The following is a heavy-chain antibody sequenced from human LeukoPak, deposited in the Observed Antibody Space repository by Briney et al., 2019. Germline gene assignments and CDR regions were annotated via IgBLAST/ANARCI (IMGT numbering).Heavy chain of an antibody. CDR2: IYYSGST. D-gene: IGHD3-22*01. CDR1: GGSISSSSYY. V-gene: IGHV4-39*07. CDR3: ARERIYDSSGYYYRGYYFDY. Sequence: SETLSLTCTVSGGSISSSSYYWGWIRQPPGKGLEWIGSIYYSGSTYYNPSLKSRVTISVDTSKNQFSLKLSSVTAADTAVYYCARERIYDSSGYYYRGYYFDYWGQGTLVTVSS. J-gene: IGHJ4*02.